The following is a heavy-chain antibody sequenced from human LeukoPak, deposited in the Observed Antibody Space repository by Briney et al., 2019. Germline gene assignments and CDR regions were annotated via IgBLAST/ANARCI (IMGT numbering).Heavy chain of an antibody. CDR2: IYYSGST. J-gene: IGHJ3*02. Sequence: PSETLSLTCTVSGGSISSGDYYWSWIRQPPGKGLEWIGYIYYSGSTYYNPSLKSRVTISVDTSKNQFSLKLSSVTAADTAVYYCARVANPQWLLFPSGAFDIWGQGTMVTVSS. CDR3: ARVANPQWLLFPSGAFDI. D-gene: IGHD3-3*01. V-gene: IGHV4-30-4*01. CDR1: GGSISSGDYY.